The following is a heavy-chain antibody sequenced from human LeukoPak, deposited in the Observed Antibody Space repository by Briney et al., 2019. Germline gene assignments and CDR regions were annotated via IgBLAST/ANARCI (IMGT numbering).Heavy chain of an antibody. CDR2: IWYDGSNK. D-gene: IGHD3-9*01. Sequence: GGSLRLSCAASGFTFSSYGVHWVRQAPGKGLEWVAVIWYDGSNKYYADSVKGRFTISRDNSKNTLYLQMNSLRAEDTAVYYCARSDYDILTGYYSAYGMDVWGKGTTVTVSS. V-gene: IGHV3-33*08. CDR1: GFTFSSYG. J-gene: IGHJ6*04. CDR3: ARSDYDILTGYYSAYGMDV.